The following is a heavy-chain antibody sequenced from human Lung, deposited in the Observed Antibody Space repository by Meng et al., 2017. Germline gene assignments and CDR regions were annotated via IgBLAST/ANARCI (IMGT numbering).Heavy chain of an antibody. V-gene: IGHV1-18*01. Sequence: QGQLVQSGGEVKKPGASVKVSCKASGYTFTNYAITWVRQAPGQGLEWMGWFIAYNGKTNYAQTLQGRVNMTTDTSTSTDYMELGSLRSDDTAVYYCARVEVGITSGDYWGQGTLVTVSS. J-gene: IGHJ4*02. CDR2: FIAYNGKT. CDR1: GYTFTNYA. D-gene: IGHD1-26*01. CDR3: ARVEVGITSGDY.